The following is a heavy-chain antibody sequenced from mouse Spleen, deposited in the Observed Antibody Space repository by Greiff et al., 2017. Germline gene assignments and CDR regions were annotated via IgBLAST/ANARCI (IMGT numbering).Heavy chain of an antibody. J-gene: IGHJ4*01. V-gene: IGHV1-39*01. D-gene: IGHD2-10*01. CDR1: GYSFTDYN. CDR2: INPKSGAT. Sequence: EVQLQESGPELVKPGASVRISCKASGYSFTDYNMNWVKQSNGESLEWIGVINPKSGATNSNQNFKGKATLTVDQSSSTAYMQLNSLTSEDSAVYYCSRSYYPLYYAMDYWGQGTSVTVSS. CDR3: SRSYYPLYYAMDY.